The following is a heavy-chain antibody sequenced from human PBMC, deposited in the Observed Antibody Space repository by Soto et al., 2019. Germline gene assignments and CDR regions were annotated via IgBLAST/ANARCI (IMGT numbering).Heavy chain of an antibody. D-gene: IGHD1-26*01. CDR3: ARVGSGSYFDN. Sequence: SETLSLTYTVSCDTIISFYWIWIRQPAGKGLEWIGRIYSSGSTNYNPSLKSRVIMSFDTSKNQFSLKLSSVTAADTAVYFCARVGSGSYFDNWGQGTLVTVSS. V-gene: IGHV4-4*07. CDR2: IYSSGST. CDR1: CDTIISFY. J-gene: IGHJ4*02.